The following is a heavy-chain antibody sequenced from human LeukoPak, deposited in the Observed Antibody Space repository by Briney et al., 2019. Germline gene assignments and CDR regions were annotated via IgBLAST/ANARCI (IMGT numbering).Heavy chain of an antibody. J-gene: IGHJ2*01. CDR2: IYYSGST. CDR3: ARRGVYYDILTGYYLPYWYFDL. CDR1: GGSISSYY. V-gene: IGHV4-59*08. D-gene: IGHD3-9*01. Sequence: PSGTLSLTWAVSGGSISSYYWSWIRQPPGKGLEWIGYIYYSGSTNYNPSLKSRVTISVDTSKNQFSLKLSSVTAADTAVYYCARRGVYYDILTGYYLPYWYFDLWGRGTLVTVSS.